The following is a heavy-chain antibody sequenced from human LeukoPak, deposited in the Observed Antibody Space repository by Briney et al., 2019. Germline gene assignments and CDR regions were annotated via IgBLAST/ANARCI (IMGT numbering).Heavy chain of an antibody. V-gene: IGHV3-48*02. D-gene: IGHD4-11*01. Sequence: GGSLRLSCAASEFTFSSYSMNWVRQAPGKGLEWVSYITNSGNSKSYADSVKGRSTISRDNAKNSLYLQMDSLRDEDTAVYYCVRDAAYSAFNMWGQGTMVTVSS. CDR3: VRDAAYSAFNM. J-gene: IGHJ3*02. CDR2: ITNSGNSK. CDR1: EFTFSSYS.